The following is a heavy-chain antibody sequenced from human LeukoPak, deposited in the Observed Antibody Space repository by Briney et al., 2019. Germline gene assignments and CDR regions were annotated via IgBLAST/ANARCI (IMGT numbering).Heavy chain of an antibody. V-gene: IGHV3-21*01. Sequence: PGGALRLSCAASGFTFSSYIMNSVRQAPGKGLEWVSSISSSSSCIYYADSVKVRVTISRDNAKNSLYLQMNSLRAEDTAVYYCARAYDILTVYMDVWGKGTTVTVSS. CDR2: ISSSSSCI. CDR1: GFTFSSYI. CDR3: ARAYDILTVYMDV. D-gene: IGHD3-9*01. J-gene: IGHJ6*03.